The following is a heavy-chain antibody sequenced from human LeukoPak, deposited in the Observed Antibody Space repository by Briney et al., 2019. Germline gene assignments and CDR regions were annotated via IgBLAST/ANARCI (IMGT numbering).Heavy chain of an antibody. V-gene: IGHV3-33*01. CDR2: IWYDGSNK. CDR3: ARDGHSRSYGFDY. CDR1: GFTFSSYG. D-gene: IGHD1-26*01. J-gene: IGHJ4*02. Sequence: GRSLRLSCAASGFTFSSYGMHWVRQAPGKGLEWVAVIWYDGSNKYYADSVKGRFTISRDNSKNTLYLQMNSLRAEDTAVYYCARDGHSRSYGFDYWGQGTLVTVSS.